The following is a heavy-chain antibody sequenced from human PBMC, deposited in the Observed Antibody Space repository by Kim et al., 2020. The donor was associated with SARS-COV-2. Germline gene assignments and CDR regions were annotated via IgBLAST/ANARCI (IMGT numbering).Heavy chain of an antibody. D-gene: IGHD3-10*01. V-gene: IGHV3-53*01. CDR2: IYSVGTI. CDR1: GFIVSRNY. Sequence: GGSLRLSCAASGFIVSRNYMSWVRQTPGKGLEWVSIIYSVGTIYYADSVKGRFTISRDNSKNTLYLQMNSLGVKDSAVYYCARWDEYYYQYWGQGTLVTVSS. J-gene: IGHJ1*01. CDR3: ARWDEYYYQY.